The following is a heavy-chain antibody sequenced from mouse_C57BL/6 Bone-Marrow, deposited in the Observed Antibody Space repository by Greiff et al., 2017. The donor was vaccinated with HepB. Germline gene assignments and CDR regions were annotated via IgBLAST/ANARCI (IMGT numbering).Heavy chain of an antibody. J-gene: IGHJ2*01. V-gene: IGHV1-81*01. CDR3: ARERNDRYFDY. Sequence: VKLVESGAELARPGASVKLSCKASGYTFTSYGISWVKQRTGQGLEWIGEIYPRSGNTYYNEKFKGKATLTADKSSSTAYMELRSLTSEDSAVYFCARERNDRYFDYWGQGTTLTVSA. D-gene: IGHD2-14*01. CDR2: IYPRSGNT. CDR1: GYTFTSYG.